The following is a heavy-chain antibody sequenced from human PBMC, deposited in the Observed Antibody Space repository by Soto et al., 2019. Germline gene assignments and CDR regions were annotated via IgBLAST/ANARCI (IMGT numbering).Heavy chain of an antibody. CDR3: ARASHEYYYDSSGYWYYYGMDV. CDR2: ISAYNGNT. Sequence: QVQLVQSGAEVKKPGASVKVSCKASGYTFTSYGISWVRQAPGQGLEWMGWISAYNGNTNYAQQLQGRVTMTTDTSKSTGYMELRSLRSDDTAVYYCARASHEYYYDSSGYWYYYGMDVWGQGTTVTVSS. J-gene: IGHJ6*02. V-gene: IGHV1-18*01. D-gene: IGHD3-22*01. CDR1: GYTFTSYG.